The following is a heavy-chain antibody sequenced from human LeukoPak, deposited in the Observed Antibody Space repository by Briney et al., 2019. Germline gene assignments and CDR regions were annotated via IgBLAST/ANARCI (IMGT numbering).Heavy chain of an antibody. V-gene: IGHV4-59*01. D-gene: IGHD6-13*01. J-gene: IGHJ3*01. CDR3: ARDRGAAAGDET. CDR2: IHYSGST. CDR1: GLSFNNNY. Sequence: NSSETLSLTCSVFGLSFNNNYWSWLRQPPGKGLEWLGHIHYSGSTTYNPSLKSRVPISVDTSKNQFSLKLSSVTAADTAVYYCARDRGAAAGDETGGQGTMVPVSS.